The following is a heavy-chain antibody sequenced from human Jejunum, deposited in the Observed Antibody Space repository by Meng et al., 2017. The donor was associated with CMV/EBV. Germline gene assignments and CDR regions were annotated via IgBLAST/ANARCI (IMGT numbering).Heavy chain of an antibody. V-gene: IGHV4-4*07. J-gene: IGHJ4*02. Sequence: QGQHQEAGPGLVKPPATLSLTCTVPGGSISNYYWSWIRQPAGKGLEYIGRIYSSGTTKYNPSLNSRVTMSVDTSKNQFSLKVRSVTAADTAVYLCARHEVVGTAIFDYWGQGTLVTVSS. CDR3: ARHEVVGTAIFDY. CDR2: IYSSGTT. CDR1: GGSISNYY. D-gene: IGHD6-19*01.